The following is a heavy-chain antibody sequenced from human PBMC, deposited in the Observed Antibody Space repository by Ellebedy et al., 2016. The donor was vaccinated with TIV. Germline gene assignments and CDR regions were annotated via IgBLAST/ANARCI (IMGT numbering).Heavy chain of an antibody. J-gene: IGHJ4*02. D-gene: IGHD3-9*01. CDR2: ISNDGNYK. CDR3: VKGRAPSLMDYLTDY. V-gene: IGHV3-30*18. Sequence: GGSLRLSXAASGFTFRNYGIHWVRQAPGKGLEWVAVISNDGNYKYYVDSVMGRFTVSRDNSKSTLYLHMNSVRAEDTAVYYCVKGRAPSLMDYLTDYWGQGTLVTVSS. CDR1: GFTFRNYG.